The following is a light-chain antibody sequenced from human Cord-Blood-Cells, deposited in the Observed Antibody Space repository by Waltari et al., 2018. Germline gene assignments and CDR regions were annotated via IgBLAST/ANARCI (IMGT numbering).Light chain of an antibody. CDR2: GAS. CDR1: QIVSSN. J-gene: IGKJ3*01. CDR3: QQYNNWPPFT. Sequence: EIVMTQSPATLSVSPGERATLSCRASQIVSSNLARYQQQPGQAPRHLIYGASTRATGIPARFSGSGSGTEFTLTFSSLQSEDFAVYYCQQYNNWPPFTFGPGTKVDIK. V-gene: IGKV3-15*01.